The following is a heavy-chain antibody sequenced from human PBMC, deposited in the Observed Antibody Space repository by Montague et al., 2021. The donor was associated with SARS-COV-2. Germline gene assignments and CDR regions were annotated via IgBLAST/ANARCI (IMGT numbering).Heavy chain of an antibody. CDR2: IHDTGRT. CDR1: GGSISRGGYY. V-gene: IGHV4-31*03. Sequence: TLSLTCTVSGGSISRGGYYYTWIRQYPGKGLEWIENIHDTGRTNYKSSLRSRITMSVDTSKNQFSLKLTSVTAADTAVYYCARALEYGNASGYFDYWGQGTLVTVSS. J-gene: IGHJ4*02. D-gene: IGHD1-1*01. CDR3: ARALEYGNASGYFDY.